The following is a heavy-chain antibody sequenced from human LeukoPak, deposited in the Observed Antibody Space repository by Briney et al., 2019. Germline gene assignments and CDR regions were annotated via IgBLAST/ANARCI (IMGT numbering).Heavy chain of an antibody. CDR1: GGTFSSYA. V-gene: IGHV1-69*06. CDR3: ARGYNWNSGGYFDY. CDR2: IIPIFGTA. D-gene: IGHD1-7*01. Sequence: ASVEVSCKASGGTFSSYAISWVRQAPGQGLEWMGRIIPIFGTANYAQKFQGRVTITADKSTSTAYMELSSLRSEDTAVYYCARGYNWNSGGYFDYWGQGTLVTVSS. J-gene: IGHJ4*02.